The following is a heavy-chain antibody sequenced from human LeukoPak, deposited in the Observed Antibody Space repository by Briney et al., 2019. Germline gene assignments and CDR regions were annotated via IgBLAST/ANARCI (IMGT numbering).Heavy chain of an antibody. CDR2: ISSGGGTR. V-gene: IGHV3-48*03. J-gene: IGHJ3*02. Sequence: PGGSLRLSCAPSGFTFSSYELNWVRQTPGNGLEWISYISSGGGTRYYAHSVKGPFTISRDDARNSLYLQMKSLRAEDTAVYYCARDLLCGGASCYEHDSFDIWGQGTMVTVSS. CDR1: GFTFSSYE. CDR3: ARDLLCGGASCYEHDSFDI. D-gene: IGHD2-15*01.